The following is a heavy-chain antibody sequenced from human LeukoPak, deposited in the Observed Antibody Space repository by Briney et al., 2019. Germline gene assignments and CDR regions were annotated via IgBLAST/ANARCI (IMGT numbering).Heavy chain of an antibody. J-gene: IGHJ3*02. D-gene: IGHD1-26*01. CDR3: ARVGSDAFDI. Sequence: SETLSLTCAVYGGSFSGYYWSWIRQPPGKGLEWVGEINHSGSTNYTPSLKSRVTISVDTSKNPFSLKLSSVTAADTAVYYCARVGSDAFDIWGQGTMVTVSS. CDR1: GGSFSGYY. V-gene: IGHV4-34*01. CDR2: INHSGST.